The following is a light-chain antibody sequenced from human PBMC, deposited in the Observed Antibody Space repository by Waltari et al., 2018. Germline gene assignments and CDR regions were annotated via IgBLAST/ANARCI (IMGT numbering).Light chain of an antibody. Sequence: QSALTQPPSVSGSPGQSVTISCTGTSSHIGSYNRVSWFQQTPGTAPKLMIYEVRNRPSGVPDRFSASKSGNTASLTIYGLQSEDEADYYCCSYAGLGIYVFGTGTKVTVL. CDR1: SSHIGSYNR. V-gene: IGLV2-18*02. CDR2: EVR. J-gene: IGLJ1*01. CDR3: CSYAGLGIYV.